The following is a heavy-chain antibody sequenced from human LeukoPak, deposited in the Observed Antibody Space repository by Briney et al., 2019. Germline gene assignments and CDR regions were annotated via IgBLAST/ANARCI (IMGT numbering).Heavy chain of an antibody. CDR2: IYYSGST. CDR1: GGSISSYY. J-gene: IGHJ4*02. D-gene: IGHD5-18*01. V-gene: IGHV4-59*01. Sequence: SETLSLTCTVSGGSISSYYWSWIRQPPGKGLEWIGYIYYSGSTNYNPSLKSRVTISVDTSKNQFSLKLSSVTAADTAVYYCARLGGYSYGLQRWGQGTLVTVSS. CDR3: ARLGGYSYGLQR.